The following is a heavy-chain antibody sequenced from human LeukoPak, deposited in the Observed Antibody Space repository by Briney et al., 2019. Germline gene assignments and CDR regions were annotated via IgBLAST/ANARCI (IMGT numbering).Heavy chain of an antibody. J-gene: IGHJ5*02. CDR1: GYTFTSYY. D-gene: IGHD3-9*01. Sequence: ASVKVSCKASGYTFTSYYMHWVRQAPGQGLEWMGIINPSGGSTSYAQKLQGRVTMTRDTSTSTVYMELSSLRSEDTAVYYCARERGRGYYDILTGVNWFDPWGQGTLVTVSS. V-gene: IGHV1-46*01. CDR3: ARERGRGYYDILTGVNWFDP. CDR2: INPSGGST.